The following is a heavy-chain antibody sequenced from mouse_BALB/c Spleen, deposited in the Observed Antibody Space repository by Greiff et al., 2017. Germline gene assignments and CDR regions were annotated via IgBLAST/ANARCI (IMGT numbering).Heavy chain of an antibody. CDR1: GYTFTSYY. J-gene: IGHJ2*01. CDR3: TRFSYYFDY. Sequence: QVQLKQSGAELVKPGASVKLSCKASGYTFTSYYMYWVKQRPGQGLEWIGGINPSNGGTNFNEKFKSKATLTVDKSSSTAYMQLSSLTSEDSAVYYCTRFSYYFDYWGQGTTLTVSS. CDR2: INPSNGGT. V-gene: IGHV1S81*02.